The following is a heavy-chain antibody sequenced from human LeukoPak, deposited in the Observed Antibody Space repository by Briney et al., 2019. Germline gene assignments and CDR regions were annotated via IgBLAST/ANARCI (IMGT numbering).Heavy chain of an antibody. Sequence: GGSLRLSCAASGFTFSTYSMNWVRQAPGKGLEWVSAISGSGGSTYYADSVKGRFTISRDNSKNTLYLQMNSLRAQDTAVYYCTRDLNSGGSCWGQGALVTVSS. V-gene: IGHV3-23*01. CDR3: TRDLNSGGSC. CDR2: ISGSGGST. J-gene: IGHJ4*02. D-gene: IGHD2-15*01. CDR1: GFTFSTYS.